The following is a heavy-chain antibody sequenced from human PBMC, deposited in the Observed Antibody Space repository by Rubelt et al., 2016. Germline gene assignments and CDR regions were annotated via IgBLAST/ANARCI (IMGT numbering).Heavy chain of an antibody. CDR3: ARQRGYSYGYNDY. Sequence: EVQLVESGGGLVQPGGSLRLSCAASGFTFSSYWMSWVRQAPGKGLEWVANIKKDGTDTYYVDSVKGRFTISKDNAKNSLYLQMNSLRAEDTAIYYCARQRGYSYGYNDYWGQGTLVTVSS. CDR2: IKKDGTDT. V-gene: IGHV3-7*01. J-gene: IGHJ4*02. D-gene: IGHD5-18*01. CDR1: GFTFSSYW.